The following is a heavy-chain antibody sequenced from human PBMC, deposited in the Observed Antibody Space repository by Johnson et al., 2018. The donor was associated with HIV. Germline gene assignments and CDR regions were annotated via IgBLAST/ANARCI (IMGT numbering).Heavy chain of an antibody. CDR1: GFTFSNYP. J-gene: IGHJ3*02. V-gene: IGHV3-30-3*01. CDR3: VRGWHTSGRCDVFDI. D-gene: IGHD6-19*01. Sequence: QVQLVESGGGVVQPGRSLRLSCAASGFTFSNYPMHWVRQAPGKGLEWVSGISVDGYIKYYADSVKGRFTISRDNSDNFLYLYMNRLRTDDTAVYYCVRGWHTSGRCDVFDIWGQGTTVIVSS. CDR2: ISVDGYIK.